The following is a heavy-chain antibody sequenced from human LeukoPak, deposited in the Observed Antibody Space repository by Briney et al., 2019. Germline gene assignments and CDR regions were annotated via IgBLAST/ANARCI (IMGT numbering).Heavy chain of an antibody. V-gene: IGHV4-59*12. CDR3: ARLRYVIVVVTAWFDY. D-gene: IGHD2-21*02. J-gene: IGHJ4*02. CDR2: IYYSGST. Sequence: PSETLSLTCTVSGGSISNYYWSWIRQPPGKGLEWIGYIYYSGSTNYNPSLKSRVTISVDTSKNQFSLKLSSVTAADTAVYYCARLRYVIVVVTAWFDYWGQGTLVTVSS. CDR1: GGSISNYY.